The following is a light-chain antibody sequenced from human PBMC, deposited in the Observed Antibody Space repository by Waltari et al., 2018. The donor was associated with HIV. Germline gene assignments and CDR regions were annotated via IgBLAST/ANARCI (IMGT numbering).Light chain of an antibody. CDR1: SSDVGPYDY. V-gene: IGLV2-8*01. J-gene: IGLJ2*01. Sequence: QSALTQPPSASGSPGQSVTISCTGTSSDVGPYDYVSWYQQHPDKAPRLIIYEVNKGPSGFPDRFSGSKSGNTASLTVSGLQAEDEADYYCTSYAGSNNLVIFGGGTKVTVL. CDR3: TSYAGSNNLVI. CDR2: EVN.